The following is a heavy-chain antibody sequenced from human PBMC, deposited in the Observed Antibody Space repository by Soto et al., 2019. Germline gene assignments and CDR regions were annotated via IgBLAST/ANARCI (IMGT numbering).Heavy chain of an antibody. V-gene: IGHV4-4*07. CDR1: SDSISVLY. Sequence: PSETLSLTCTVSSDSISVLYWTWIRQPAGKGLEWIGRIYSSGETNYNPSLTGRVIMSLDTSKNQFSLNLTSVTAADTAVYYCARASQCKSYFDCFAWLDYWGQGTLVT. D-gene: IGHD3-9*01. J-gene: IGHJ4*02. CDR2: IYSSGET. CDR3: ARASQCKSYFDCFAWLDY.